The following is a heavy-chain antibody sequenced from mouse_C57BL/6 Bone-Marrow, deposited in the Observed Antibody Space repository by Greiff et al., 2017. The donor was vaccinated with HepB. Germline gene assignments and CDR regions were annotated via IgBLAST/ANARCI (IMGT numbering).Heavy chain of an antibody. CDR1: GYTFTDHT. CDR2: IYPRDGST. D-gene: IGHD1-1*01. J-gene: IGHJ4*01. V-gene: IGHV1-78*01. CDR3: ARYDYYYGSTYAMDY. Sequence: VQLQESDAELVKPGASVKISCKVSGYTFTDHTIHWMKQRPEQGLEWIGYIYPRDGSTKYNEKFKGKATLTADKSSSTAYMQLNSLTSEDSAVYFCARYDYYYGSTYAMDYWGQGTSVTVSS.